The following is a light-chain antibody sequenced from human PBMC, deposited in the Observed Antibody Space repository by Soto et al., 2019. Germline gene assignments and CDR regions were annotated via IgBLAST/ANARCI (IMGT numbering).Light chain of an antibody. CDR2: GAS. Sequence: EIVLTQSPGTLSLSPGERATLSCRASQSVSSNFLAWYQQKPGQAPRLLIYGASTRATGIPDRFSGRGSGTDFTLTISSLEPEDSAVYYCQQRHMWPITFGQGTRLEIK. CDR1: QSVSSNF. CDR3: QQRHMWPIT. V-gene: IGKV3D-20*02. J-gene: IGKJ5*01.